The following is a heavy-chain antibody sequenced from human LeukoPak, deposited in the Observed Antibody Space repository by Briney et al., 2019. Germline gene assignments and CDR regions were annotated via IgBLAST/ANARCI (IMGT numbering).Heavy chain of an antibody. D-gene: IGHD3-10*01. CDR1: GFTFDGYA. J-gene: IGHJ6*02. CDR3: AKDRWFGEPGSGMDV. Sequence: GGSLRLSCTASGFTFDGYAMHWDRQAPGKGLEWVSGINWNSGSIGYADSVKGRFTISRDNAGSSLYLQMNSLRAEDTAVYYCAKDRWFGEPGSGMDVWGQGTTVAVSS. V-gene: IGHV3-9*01. CDR2: INWNSGSI.